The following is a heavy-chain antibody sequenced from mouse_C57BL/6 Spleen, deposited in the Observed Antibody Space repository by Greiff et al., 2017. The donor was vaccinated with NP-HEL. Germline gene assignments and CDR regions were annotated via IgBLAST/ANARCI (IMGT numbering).Heavy chain of an antibody. D-gene: IGHD1-2*01. Sequence: DVQLQESGPGLVKPSQSLSLTCTVTGYSITSGYGWNWIRQFPGNKLEWMGYISYSGSTNYNPSLKSRISIPREPSKNQFFLQLNSVTTEDTATYYCARTARIKYWGQGTTLTVSS. CDR1: GYSITSGYG. V-gene: IGHV3-2*02. CDR2: ISYSGST. CDR3: ARTARIKY. J-gene: IGHJ2*01.